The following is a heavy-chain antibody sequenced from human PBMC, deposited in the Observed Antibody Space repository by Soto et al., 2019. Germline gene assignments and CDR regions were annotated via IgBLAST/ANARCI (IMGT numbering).Heavy chain of an antibody. J-gene: IGHJ6*03. V-gene: IGHV1-18*01. Sequence: AASVKVSCKASGYTFTSYGISWVRQAPGQGLEWMGWISAYNGNTNYAQKLQGRVTMTTDTSTSTAYMELRSLRSDDTAVYYCARIPLRYYYYYMDVWGKGTTVTVSS. CDR3: ARIPLRYYYYYMDV. CDR1: GYTFTSYG. CDR2: ISAYNGNT.